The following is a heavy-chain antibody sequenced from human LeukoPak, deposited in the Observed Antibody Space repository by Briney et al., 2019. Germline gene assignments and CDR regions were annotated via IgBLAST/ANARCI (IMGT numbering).Heavy chain of an antibody. CDR3: ARPVKWVAGRAFDI. CDR1: GYSFTSYW. D-gene: IGHD6-19*01. CDR2: IDPSDSYT. Sequence: PGESLKISCKCSGYSFTSYWISWVRQMPGQGLEWMGRIDPSDSYTNYSPSFQGHVTISADKSISTAYLQWSSLKASDTAFYYCARPVKWVAGRAFDIWGQGTMVTVSS. J-gene: IGHJ3*02. V-gene: IGHV5-10-1*01.